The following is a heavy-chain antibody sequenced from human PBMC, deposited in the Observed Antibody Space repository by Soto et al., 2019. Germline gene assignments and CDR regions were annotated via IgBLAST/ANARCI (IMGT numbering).Heavy chain of an antibody. Sequence: EGQLLESGGGLVRSGGSLRLSCAASGFTFNNYEMNWVRQAPGKGPEWVSYISRSGSTTYYGDSVKGRFTITRDNAKNTLYPQKNSLRAEDTAVYYCATSYYYDSSGYFDAFDLWGQGTLVSVSS. CDR1: GFTFNNYE. D-gene: IGHD3-22*01. CDR2: ISRSGSTT. V-gene: IGHV3-48*03. CDR3: ATSYYYDSSGYFDAFDL. J-gene: IGHJ3*01.